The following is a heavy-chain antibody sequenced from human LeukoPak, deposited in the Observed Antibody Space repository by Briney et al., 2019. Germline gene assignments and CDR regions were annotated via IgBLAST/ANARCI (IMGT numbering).Heavy chain of an antibody. CDR3: ARGLGV. CDR2: IYYSGST. CDR1: GGSISSYY. V-gene: IGHV4-59*01. J-gene: IGHJ4*03. Sequence: SETLSLTCTVSGGSISSYYWSWIRQPPGKGLEWIGYIYYSGSTNYNPSLKSRVTISVDTSKNQFSLKLSSVTAADTAVYYCARGLGVWAQGTLVTVSS. D-gene: IGHD3-16*01.